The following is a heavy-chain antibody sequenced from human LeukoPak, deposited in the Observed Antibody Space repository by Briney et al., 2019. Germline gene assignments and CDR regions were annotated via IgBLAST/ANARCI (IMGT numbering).Heavy chain of an antibody. CDR2: VSACNDNT. CDR1: DYTFSTYG. V-gene: IGHV1-18*01. J-gene: IGHJ3*02. CDR3: ARASALTGTSRTSDDAFDI. Sequence: ASVKVSCKASDYTFSTYGITWVRQAPGQGLEWMGWVSACNDNTNYAQKFQGRVTMTTDASTSTAYMELRSLRSDDTAVYYCARASALTGTSRTSDDAFDIWGQGTMVTVSS. D-gene: IGHD1-7*01.